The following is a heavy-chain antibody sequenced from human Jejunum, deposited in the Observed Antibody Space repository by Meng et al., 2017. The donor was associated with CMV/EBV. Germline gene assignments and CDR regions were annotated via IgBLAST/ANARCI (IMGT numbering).Heavy chain of an antibody. J-gene: IGHJ5*02. CDR2: ISGASTYI. Sequence: GFTFSSYPMIWVRQAPGRGLEWVSSISGASTYIYLADSVEGRFTISRDNAKNSVYLEMNSLRVEDTAVYYCTRAYDYGDPNWFDPWGQGTLVTVSS. CDR3: TRAYDYGDPNWFDP. D-gene: IGHD4/OR15-4a*01. CDR1: GFTFSSYP. V-gene: IGHV3-21*06.